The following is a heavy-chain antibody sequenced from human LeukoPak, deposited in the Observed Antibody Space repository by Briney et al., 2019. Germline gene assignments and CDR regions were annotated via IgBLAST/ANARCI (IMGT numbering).Heavy chain of an antibody. Sequence: PGGSLRLSCAASGFTFSSYAMSWVRQAPGKGLEWVGFIRSKAYGETADYAASVKGRFTISRDDSKAIAYLQMNSLKTEDTAVYHCTRDHGAYNLYDYWGQGTLVTVSS. CDR3: TRDHGAYNLYDY. CDR1: GFTFSSYA. J-gene: IGHJ4*02. D-gene: IGHD1-1*01. CDR2: IRSKAYGETA. V-gene: IGHV3-49*04.